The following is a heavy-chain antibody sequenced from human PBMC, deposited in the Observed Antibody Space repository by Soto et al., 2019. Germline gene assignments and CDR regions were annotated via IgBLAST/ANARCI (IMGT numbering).Heavy chain of an antibody. J-gene: IGHJ3*02. CDR2: TYYRSNWYN. D-gene: IGHD3-10*01. CDR3: ASGFALDI. Sequence: SLTLSLTCAISGDSVSNNNGAWNWIRQSPSRGLEWLGRTYYRSNWYNDYAVSVRGRITINPDTSKNQFSLHLNSVTPEDTAVYYCASGFALDIWGQGTMVTVSS. V-gene: IGHV6-1*01. CDR1: GDSVSNNNGA.